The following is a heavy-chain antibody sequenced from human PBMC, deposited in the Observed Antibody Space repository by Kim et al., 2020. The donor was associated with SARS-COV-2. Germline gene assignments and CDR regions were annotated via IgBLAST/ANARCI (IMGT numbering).Heavy chain of an antibody. CDR2: IIPIFGTA. CDR1: GGTFSSYA. V-gene: IGHV1-69*13. J-gene: IGHJ2*01. CDR3: ASPTLAVAGTRDWYFDL. Sequence: SVKVSCKASGGTFSSYAISWVRQAPGQGLEWMGGIIPIFGTANYAQKFQGRVTITADESTSTAYMELSSLRSEDTAVYYCASPTLAVAGTRDWYFDLWGRGTLVTVSS. D-gene: IGHD6-19*01.